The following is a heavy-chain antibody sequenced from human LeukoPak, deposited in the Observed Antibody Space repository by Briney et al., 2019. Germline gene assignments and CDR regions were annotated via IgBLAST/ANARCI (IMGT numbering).Heavy chain of an antibody. V-gene: IGHV1-18*01. CDR1: GYTFTSYG. Sequence: ASVKVSCKASGYTFTSYGISWVRQAPGQGLEWMGWISAYNGNTNYAQKLQGRVTMTTDTSTSTAYMELRSLRSDDTAVYYCARADTSRSSWYSRPDYWGQGTLVTVSS. D-gene: IGHD6-13*01. CDR3: ARADTSRSSWYSRPDY. J-gene: IGHJ4*02. CDR2: ISAYNGNT.